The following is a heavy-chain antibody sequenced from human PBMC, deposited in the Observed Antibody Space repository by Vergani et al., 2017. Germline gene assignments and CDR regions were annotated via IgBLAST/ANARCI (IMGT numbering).Heavy chain of an antibody. V-gene: IGHV4-59*01. CDR1: GGSISSYY. Sequence: QVQLQESGPGLVKPSETLSLTCTVSGGSISSYYWSWIRQPPGKGLEWIGYIYYSGSTNYSPSLKSRVTISVDTSKNQFSLKLSSVTAADTAVYYCARAGGKNWYFDLWGRGTLVTVSS. CDR3: ARAGGKNWYFDL. D-gene: IGHD4-23*01. CDR2: IYYSGST. J-gene: IGHJ2*01.